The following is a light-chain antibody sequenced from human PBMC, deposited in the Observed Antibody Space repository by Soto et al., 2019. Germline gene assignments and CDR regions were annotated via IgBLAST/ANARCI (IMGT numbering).Light chain of an antibody. CDR2: NIH. V-gene: IGLV1-44*01. J-gene: IGLJ3*02. CDR1: SSNIGSNN. CDR3: AAWDDSLNGPV. Sequence: QSVVTQPPSASGTPGQRVTISCSGSSSNIGSNNVNWYQQLPGTAPKLLIYNIHQRPSRVPDRFSGSKSGTSASLAISGLQSEDEADYYCAAWDDSLNGPVFGGGTKLTAL.